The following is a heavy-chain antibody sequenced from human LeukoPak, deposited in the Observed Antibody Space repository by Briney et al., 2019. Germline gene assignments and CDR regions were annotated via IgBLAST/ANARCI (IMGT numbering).Heavy chain of an antibody. CDR3: ARGGYEGFDY. D-gene: IGHD1-1*01. Sequence: SETLSLTCTVSGGSVSSGSYYWSRIRQPPGKGLEWIGYIYYSGSTNYNPSLKSRVTISVDTSKNQFSLKLSSVTAADTAVYYCARGGYEGFDYWGQGTLVTVSS. CDR2: IYYSGST. CDR1: GGSVSSGSYY. V-gene: IGHV4-61*01. J-gene: IGHJ4*02.